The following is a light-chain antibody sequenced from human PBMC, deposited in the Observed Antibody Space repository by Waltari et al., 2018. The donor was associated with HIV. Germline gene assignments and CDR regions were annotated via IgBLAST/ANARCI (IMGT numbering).Light chain of an antibody. V-gene: IGKV1-39*01. Sequence: IQMALSPSSLSASVGDSGTITCRASQSMSRFLNWFQQKPGKAPNLLIHTASYLRSGVPSRFSGSGSGTDFTLTISNLQPEDFATYYCQQYYSSPRTFGQGTKVEI. CDR1: QSMSRF. CDR3: QQYYSSPRT. J-gene: IGKJ1*01. CDR2: TAS.